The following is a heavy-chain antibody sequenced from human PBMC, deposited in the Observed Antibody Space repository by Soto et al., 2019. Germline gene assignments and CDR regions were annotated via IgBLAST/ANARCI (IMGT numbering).Heavy chain of an antibody. CDR3: AREAPYYYGSGRSYYFDY. CDR2: IYSGGST. D-gene: IGHD3-10*01. J-gene: IGHJ4*02. Sequence: EVQLVESGGGLVQPGGSLRLSCAASGFTVSSNYMSWVRQAPGKGLEWVSVIYSGGSTYYADSVKGRFTISRDNSKNTXXLQMNSLRAEDTAVYYCAREAPYYYGSGRSYYFDYWGQGTLVTVSS. V-gene: IGHV3-66*01. CDR1: GFTVSSNY.